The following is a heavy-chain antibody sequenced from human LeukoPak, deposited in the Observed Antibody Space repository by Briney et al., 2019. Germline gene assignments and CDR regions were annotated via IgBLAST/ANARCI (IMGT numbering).Heavy chain of an antibody. CDR1: GGSISTYY. D-gene: IGHD3-10*01. CDR3: ARSYGSGNYFDY. CDR2: IYYSGSA. V-gene: IGHV4-59*01. Sequence: SETLSLTCTVPGGSISTYYWTWIRQPPGKGLEWIGYIYYSGSANYNPSLQSRVTISVDTSKNQFSLKLSSVTAADTAVYYCARSYGSGNYFDYWGQGTLVTVSS. J-gene: IGHJ4*02.